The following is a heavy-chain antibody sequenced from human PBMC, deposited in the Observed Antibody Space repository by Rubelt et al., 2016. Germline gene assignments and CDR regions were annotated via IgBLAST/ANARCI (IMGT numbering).Heavy chain of an antibody. V-gene: IGHV3-23*01. D-gene: IGHD2-2*01. CDR2: ISASGGTT. CDR3: VKESPYCSSSTCRKYYFDY. J-gene: IGHJ4*02. Sequence: GKGLEWLSGISASGGTTYYADSVKGRFTISRDNPESTLYLQMNSLRADDTAVYFCVKESPYCSSSTCRKYYFDYWGQGTLVTVSS.